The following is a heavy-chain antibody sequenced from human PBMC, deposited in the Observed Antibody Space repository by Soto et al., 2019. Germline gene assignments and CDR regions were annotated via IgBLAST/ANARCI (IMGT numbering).Heavy chain of an antibody. CDR2: IYYSGST. Sequence: KPSETLSLTCTVSGGSISSGGYYWSWIRQHPGKGLEWIGYIYYSGSTYYNLSLKSRVTISVDTSKNQFSLKLSSVTAADTAVYYCARGPYGSGIFSYWGQGTLVTVSS. V-gene: IGHV4-31*03. J-gene: IGHJ4*02. D-gene: IGHD3-10*01. CDR1: GGSISSGGYY. CDR3: ARGPYGSGIFSY.